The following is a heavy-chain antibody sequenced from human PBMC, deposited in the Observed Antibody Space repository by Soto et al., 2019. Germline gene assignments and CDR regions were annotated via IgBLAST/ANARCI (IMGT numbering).Heavy chain of an antibody. V-gene: IGHV2-26*01. Sequence: QVTLKESGPVLVKPTETLTLTCTVSGFSLSNARMGVSWIRQPPGKALEWLAHIFSNDEKSYSTSLKSRLTISKDTSNSQVVLTMTNIDPVDTATYYCARSPRPYYEPFDYWGQGTLVTVSS. J-gene: IGHJ4*02. CDR3: ARSPRPYYEPFDY. CDR1: GFSLSNARMG. D-gene: IGHD3-3*01. CDR2: IFSNDEK.